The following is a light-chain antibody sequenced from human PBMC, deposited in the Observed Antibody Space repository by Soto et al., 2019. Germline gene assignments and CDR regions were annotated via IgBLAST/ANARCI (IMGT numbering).Light chain of an antibody. CDR2: DNY. CDR1: PSNIGNNF. Sequence: QSVLTQPPSVSATPGQKVTISCSGGPSNIGNNFVSWYQRLPGTAPRVIIYDNYERPSGIPDRFSGSKSGTSATLDITGLQTGDEVDSYCATWDNLLSAGLFGGGTKLTVL. J-gene: IGLJ2*01. V-gene: IGLV1-51*01. CDR3: ATWDNLLSAGL.